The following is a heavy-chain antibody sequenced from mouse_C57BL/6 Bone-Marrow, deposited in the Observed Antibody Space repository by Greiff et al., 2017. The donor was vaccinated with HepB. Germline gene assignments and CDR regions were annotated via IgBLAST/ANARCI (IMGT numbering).Heavy chain of an antibody. J-gene: IGHJ1*03. CDR1: GYTFTSYT. V-gene: IGHV1-4*01. D-gene: IGHD1-1*01. CDR2: INPSSGYT. CDR3: ARRGGRSSYWYFDV. Sequence: QVHVKQSGAELARPGASVKMSCKASGYTFTSYTMHWVKQRPGQGLEWIGYINPSSGYTKYNQKFKDKATLTADKSSSTAYMQLSSLTSEDSAVYYCARRGGRSSYWYFDVWGTGTTVTVSS.